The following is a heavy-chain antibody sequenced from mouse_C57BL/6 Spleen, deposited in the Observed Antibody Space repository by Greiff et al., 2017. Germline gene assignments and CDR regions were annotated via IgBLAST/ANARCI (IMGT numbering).Heavy chain of an antibody. J-gene: IGHJ4*01. CDR3: VCHGGNYGAMDY. V-gene: IGHV1-55*01. D-gene: IGHD1-1*02. Sequence: QVQLQQPGAELVKPGASVKMSCKASGYTFTSYWITWVKQRPGQGLEWIGDIYPGSGSTNYNEKFKSKATLTVDTSSSTAYMQLSSLTSEDSAVYYCVCHGGNYGAMDYWGQGTSVTVSS. CDR1: GYTFTSYW. CDR2: IYPGSGST.